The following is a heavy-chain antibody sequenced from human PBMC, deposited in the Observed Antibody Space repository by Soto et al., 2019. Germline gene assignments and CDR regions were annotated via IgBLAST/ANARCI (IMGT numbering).Heavy chain of an antibody. CDR1: GYTFTSYG. V-gene: IGHV1-18*01. CDR2: ISAYNGNT. J-gene: IGHJ4*02. Sequence: QVQLVQSGAEVKKPGASVKVSCKASGYTFTSYGISWLRQAPGQGLEWMGWISAYNGNTNYAQKLQGRVTITTNTATSTAYMELRILRSDDPAVYYCVVVAQPYYVDYWGQGTLLTVSS. D-gene: IGHD2-15*01. CDR3: VVVAQPYYVDY.